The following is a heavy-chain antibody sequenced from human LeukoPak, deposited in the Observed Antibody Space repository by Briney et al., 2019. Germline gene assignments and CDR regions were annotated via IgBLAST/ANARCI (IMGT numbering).Heavy chain of an antibody. CDR3: ARENFWLPKYYYGMDV. V-gene: IGHV4-31*03. Sequence: SETLSLTCTVSGGSIRSAAYYWSWIRQPPGKGLEWIGDIYYSGSTYYNPSLKSRVTISVDTSKNQFSLKLSSVTAADTAVYYCARENFWLPKYYYGMDVWGQGTTVTVPS. D-gene: IGHD3-3*01. CDR1: GGSIRSAAYY. CDR2: IYYSGST. J-gene: IGHJ6*02.